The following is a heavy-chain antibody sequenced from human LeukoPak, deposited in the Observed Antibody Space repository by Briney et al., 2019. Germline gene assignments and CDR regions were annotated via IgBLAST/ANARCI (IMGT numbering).Heavy chain of an antibody. D-gene: IGHD2-21*02. CDR2: ISAYNGNT. CDR3: AVLASDPYCGGDCFYYYYGMDV. Sequence: ASVKVSCKASGYTFTSYGISWVRQAPGQGLEWMGWISAYNGNTNYAQKLQGRVTMTTDTSTSTAYMELRSLRSDDTAVYYCAVLASDPYCGGDCFYYYYGMDVWGQGTTVTVSS. CDR1: GYTFTSYG. V-gene: IGHV1-18*01. J-gene: IGHJ6*02.